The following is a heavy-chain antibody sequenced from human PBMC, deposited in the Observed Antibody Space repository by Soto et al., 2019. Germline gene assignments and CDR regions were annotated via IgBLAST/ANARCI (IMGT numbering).Heavy chain of an antibody. CDR2: THYSGSA. J-gene: IGHJ5*02. V-gene: IGHV4-39*01. Sequence: SETLSLTCTVSGGSISSGSYHRGWIRQAPGKGLEWIGNTHYSGSAYYNPSLKSRVTISVDTSNSQVSLRLSSVTAADTAIYYCARTANWLDPWGQGTLVTVSS. CDR1: GGSISSGSYH. CDR3: ARTANWLDP.